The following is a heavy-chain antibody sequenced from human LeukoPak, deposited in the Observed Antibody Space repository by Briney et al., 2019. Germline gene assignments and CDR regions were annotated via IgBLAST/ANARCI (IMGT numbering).Heavy chain of an antibody. Sequence: SETLSLTCAVYGGSFSGYYWSWIRQPPGKGLEWIGEINHSRSTNYNPSLKSRVTMSVDTSKNRFSLKLSSVTAADTAVYYCARRGYDFWSDYFPYWGQGTLVTVSS. V-gene: IGHV4-34*01. CDR1: GGSFSGYY. CDR3: ARRGYDFWSDYFPY. D-gene: IGHD3-3*01. CDR2: INHSRST. J-gene: IGHJ4*02.